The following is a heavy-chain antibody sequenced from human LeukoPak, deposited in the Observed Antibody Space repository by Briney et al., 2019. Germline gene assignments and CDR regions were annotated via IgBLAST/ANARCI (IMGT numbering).Heavy chain of an antibody. CDR3: ARGAAAGIDY. CDR2: ISYDGSNK. J-gene: IGHJ4*02. V-gene: IGHV3-30-3*01. CDR1: GFTFSSYA. D-gene: IGHD6-13*01. Sequence: GGSLRLSCAASGFTFSSYAMHWVRQAPGKGLEWVAVISYDGSNKYYADFVKGRFTISRDNSKNTLYLQMNSLRAEDTAVYYCARGAAAGIDYWGQGTLVTVSS.